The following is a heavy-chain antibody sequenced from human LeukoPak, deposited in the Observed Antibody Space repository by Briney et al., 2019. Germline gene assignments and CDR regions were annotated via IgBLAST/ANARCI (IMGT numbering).Heavy chain of an antibody. CDR1: GFTLSNAW. J-gene: IGHJ4*02. D-gene: IGHD3-10*01. Sequence: GGSLRLSCAASGFTLSNAWMSWVRQAPGKGLEWVANIKPSGTETYYGDPVKGRFTISRDNAKNLLYLQMSSLRAEDTAVYSCGRFGDEAGIDNWGQGTLVTVSS. CDR3: GRFGDEAGIDN. V-gene: IGHV3-7*01. CDR2: IKPSGTET.